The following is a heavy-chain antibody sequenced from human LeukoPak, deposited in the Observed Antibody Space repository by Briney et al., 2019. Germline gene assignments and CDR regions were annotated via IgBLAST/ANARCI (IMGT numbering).Heavy chain of an antibody. Sequence: PSETLSLTCTVSGGSISSSSYYWGWIRQPPGKGLEWIGSIYYSGSTYYNPSLKSRVTISVDTSKNQFSLKLSSVTAADTAVYYCASWPRGSGWFYNWFDPWGQGTLVTVYS. CDR1: GGSISSSSYY. V-gene: IGHV4-39*01. CDR3: ASWPRGSGWFYNWFDP. D-gene: IGHD6-13*01. CDR2: IYYSGST. J-gene: IGHJ5*02.